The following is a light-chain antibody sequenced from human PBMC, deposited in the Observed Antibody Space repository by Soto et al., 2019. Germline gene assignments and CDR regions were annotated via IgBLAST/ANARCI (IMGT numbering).Light chain of an antibody. CDR3: QHYDSYPYT. Sequence: DIQMTQSPSTLSASVGDRVTITCRASQSVSSWLAWYHQKPGEAPKLLISDASTLESGVPSRFSGSGSGTEFTLTISSLQPDDFATYYCQHYDSYPYTFGQGTKLEIK. J-gene: IGKJ2*01. V-gene: IGKV1-5*01. CDR2: DAS. CDR1: QSVSSW.